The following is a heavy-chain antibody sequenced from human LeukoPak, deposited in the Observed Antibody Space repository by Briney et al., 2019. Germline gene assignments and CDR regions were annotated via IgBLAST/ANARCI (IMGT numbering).Heavy chain of an antibody. CDR1: GFTFSAYA. J-gene: IGHJ4*01. CDR3: AKDGYYDSSGYPYYFDY. D-gene: IGHD3-22*01. CDR2: ISGRGDTT. V-gene: IGHV3-23*01. Sequence: PGRSLRLSCAASGFTFSAYAMSWVRQAPGEGLEWVSSISGRGDTTYYADSVKGRFTISRDNSKNTLYVQMNSLRAEDTAVYYCAKDGYYDSSGYPYYFDYWGHGALVTVSS.